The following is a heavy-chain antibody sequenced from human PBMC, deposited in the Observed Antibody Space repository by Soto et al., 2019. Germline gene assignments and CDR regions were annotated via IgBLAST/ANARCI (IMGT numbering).Heavy chain of an antibody. Sequence: SVKVSCKASGGTFSSYAISWVRQAPGQGLEWMGGIIPIFGTANYAQKFQGRVTITADESTSTAYMELSSLRSEDTAVYYCARDEYYYHSSGYYFEYGMDVWGKVTTVTFSS. V-gene: IGHV1-69*13. CDR3: ARDEYYYHSSGYYFEYGMDV. J-gene: IGHJ6*04. CDR1: GGTFSSYA. CDR2: IIPIFGTA. D-gene: IGHD3-22*01.